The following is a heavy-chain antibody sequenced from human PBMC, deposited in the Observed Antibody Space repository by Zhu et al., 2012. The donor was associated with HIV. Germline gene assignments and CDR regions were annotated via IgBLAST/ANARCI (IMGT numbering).Heavy chain of an antibody. CDR1: GFTFSNYA. CDR2: ISDSGDST. V-gene: IGHV3-23*01. CDR3: ARGYSSSWTSRVMVFDV. J-gene: IGHJ3*01. Sequence: EVQLLESGGGLVQPGGSLRLSCAASGFTFSNYAMSWVRQAPGKGLEWVSSISDSGDSTYYADSVKGRFTISRDNSKNTVYLQVSSLRAEDTAVYYCARGYSSSWTSRVMVFDVWGQGTMVTVSS. D-gene: IGHD6-13*01.